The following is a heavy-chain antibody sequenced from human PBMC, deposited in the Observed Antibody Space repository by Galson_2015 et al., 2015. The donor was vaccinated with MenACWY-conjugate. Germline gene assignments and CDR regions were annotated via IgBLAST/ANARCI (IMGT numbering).Heavy chain of an antibody. Sequence: SLRLSCAASGSPFSRYWMRWVRQAPGKGLEWVANINEDGSEKHYVDSVKGRFIISRDNAENSLYLQMNGVRDEDTAVYSCARECSGGSCNSGWGQGTLVSVSS. CDR2: INEDGSEK. D-gene: IGHD2-15*01. J-gene: IGHJ1*01. CDR3: ARECSGGSCNSG. CDR1: GSPFSRYW. V-gene: IGHV3-7*03.